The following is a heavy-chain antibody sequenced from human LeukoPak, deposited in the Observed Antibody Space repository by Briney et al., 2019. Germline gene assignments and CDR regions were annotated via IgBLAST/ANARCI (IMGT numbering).Heavy chain of an antibody. CDR1: GFSLSISG. CDR3: PRVLRGLYNLGD. CDR2: ISSSSDLM. J-gene: IGHJ4*02. Sequence: GGSLRLSCEASGFSLSISGMNWVRQAPGKGLEGVSYISSSSDLMSYVDSVKGRFTVSRDNAKNSLFLQMNSLRDEDTAVYYCPRVLRGLYNLGDWGQRTLVTVSS. D-gene: IGHD3-10*01. V-gene: IGHV3-48*02.